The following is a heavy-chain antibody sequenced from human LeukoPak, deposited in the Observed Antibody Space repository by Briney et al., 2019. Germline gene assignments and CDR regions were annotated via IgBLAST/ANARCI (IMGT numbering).Heavy chain of an antibody. Sequence: GGSLRLSCAASGFTFSSYSMNWVRQAPGKGLEWISSISGSSSAIYYADSVKGRFTISRDNAKNSLYLQMNSLRAEDTAVYYCATTAGSYYGYFDYWGQGTLVTVSS. J-gene: IGHJ4*02. CDR1: GFTFSSYS. D-gene: IGHD1-26*01. CDR2: ISGSSSAI. CDR3: ATTAGSYYGYFDY. V-gene: IGHV3-48*04.